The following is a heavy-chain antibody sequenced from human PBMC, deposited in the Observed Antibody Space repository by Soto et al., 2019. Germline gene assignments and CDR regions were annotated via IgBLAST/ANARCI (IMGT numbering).Heavy chain of an antibody. D-gene: IGHD3-10*01. CDR1: GYSFTSYW. CDR2: IYPGDSDT. Sequence: PGESLKISCKGSGYSFTSYWIGWVRQMPGKGLEWMGIIYPGDSDTRYSPSFQGQVTISADKSISTAYLQWSSLKASDTAMYYCARSYGSGSYYIRWFDPWGQGTLVTVSS. V-gene: IGHV5-51*01. CDR3: ARSYGSGSYYIRWFDP. J-gene: IGHJ5*02.